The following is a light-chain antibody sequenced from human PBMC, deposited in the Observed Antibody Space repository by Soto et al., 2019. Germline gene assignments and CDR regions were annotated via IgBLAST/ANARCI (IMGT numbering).Light chain of an antibody. CDR1: QSISNW. Sequence: DIQMTQSPSTLSASVGDRVTITCRASQSISNWLAWYQQKPGKAPKLLIYSASRLESGVPPRFSGSGSGTEFTLTISSLQPDDFATYYCQQYNSYSPRLTFGGGTKVETK. CDR2: SAS. V-gene: IGKV1-5*03. J-gene: IGKJ4*01. CDR3: QQYNSYSPRLT.